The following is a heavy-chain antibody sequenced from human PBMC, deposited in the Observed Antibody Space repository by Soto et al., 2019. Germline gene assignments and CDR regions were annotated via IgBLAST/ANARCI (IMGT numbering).Heavy chain of an antibody. J-gene: IGHJ4*02. V-gene: IGHV4-59*08. D-gene: IGHD6-19*01. CDR2: RYYSGST. CDR1: GDSISTYY. CDR3: AIGDGWYYFDY. Sequence: TSETLSLTCTFSVSGDSISTYYWSWIRQPPGKGLEWIGYRYYSGSTSYNPSLESRVTISVDTSKNQFSLKLDSVTAADTAVYYCAIGDGWYYFDYWGQGALVTVSS.